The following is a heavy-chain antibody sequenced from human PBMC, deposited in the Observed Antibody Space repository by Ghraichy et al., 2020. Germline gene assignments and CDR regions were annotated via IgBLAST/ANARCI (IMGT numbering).Heavy chain of an antibody. D-gene: IGHD6-13*01. CDR2: IWYDGSNK. J-gene: IGHJ4*02. V-gene: IGHV3-33*08. CDR1: GFTFSSYG. Sequence: GGSLRLSCAASGFTFSSYGMHWVRQAPGKGLEWVAVIWYDGSNKYYADSVKGRFTISRDNSKNTLYLQMNSLRAEDTAVYYCARGGQQLASFFDYWGQGTLVTVSS. CDR3: ARGGQQLASFFDY.